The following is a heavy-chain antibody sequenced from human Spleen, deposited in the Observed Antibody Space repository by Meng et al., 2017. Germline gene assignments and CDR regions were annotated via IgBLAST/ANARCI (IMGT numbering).Heavy chain of an antibody. D-gene: IGHD5-24*01. CDR2: INPDNGGK. V-gene: IGHV1-2*06. CDR1: GDTFTDYY. Sequence: ASVKVSCKASGDTFTDYYIHWVRPTTGEGLEWMGQINPDNGGKKYAQTFQGGVTMTRDTSISTAYMKLRRLSADDTAVYYCARDQGERWQQVHSAFDIWGQGTAVTVSS. J-gene: IGHJ3*02. CDR3: ARDQGERWQQVHSAFDI.